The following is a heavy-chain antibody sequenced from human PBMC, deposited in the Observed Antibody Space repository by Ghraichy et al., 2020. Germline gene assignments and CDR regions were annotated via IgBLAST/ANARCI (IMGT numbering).Heavy chain of an antibody. CDR2: IGTTFDT. CDR3: AKNFPGISPDY. Sequence: LSLTCAASGFTFSTHAMSWVRQAPGKGLEWVSTIGTTFDTYYADSVKGRFTVSRDNSENTIYLQMNILRAEDTALYYCAKNFPGISPDYWGQGTLVTVSS. V-gene: IGHV3-23*01. CDR1: GFTFSTHA. J-gene: IGHJ4*02. D-gene: IGHD1-1*01.